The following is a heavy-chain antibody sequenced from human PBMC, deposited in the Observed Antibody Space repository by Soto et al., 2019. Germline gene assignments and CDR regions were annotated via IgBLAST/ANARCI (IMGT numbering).Heavy chain of an antibody. CDR2: ISGSGGST. CDR3: ASSAAGPYYYYYMDV. Sequence: PGGSLRLSCAASGFTFSSYAMSWVRQAPGKGLEWVSAISGSGGSTYYADSVKGRFTISRDNSKNTLYLQMNSLRAEDTAVYYCASSAAGPYYYYYMDVWGKGTTVTVSS. CDR1: GFTFSSYA. J-gene: IGHJ6*03. V-gene: IGHV3-23*01. D-gene: IGHD6-13*01.